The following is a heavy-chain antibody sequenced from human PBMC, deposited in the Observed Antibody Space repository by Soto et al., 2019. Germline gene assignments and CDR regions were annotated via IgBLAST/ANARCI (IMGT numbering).Heavy chain of an antibody. CDR3: ASTTMVRGVIITPDYYYYYMDA. V-gene: IGHV4-34*01. Sequence: SETLSLTCAVYGGSFSGYYWSWIRQPPGKGLEWIGEINHSGSTNYNPSLKSRVTISVDTSKNQFSLKLSSVTAADTAVYYCASTTMVRGVIITPDYYYYYMDAWGKGTTVTVSS. CDR2: INHSGST. J-gene: IGHJ6*03. D-gene: IGHD3-10*01. CDR1: GGSFSGYY.